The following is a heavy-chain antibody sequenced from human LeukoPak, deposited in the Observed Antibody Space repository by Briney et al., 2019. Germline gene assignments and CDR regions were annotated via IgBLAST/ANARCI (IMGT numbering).Heavy chain of an antibody. Sequence: EASVKVSCKASGYTFTGYYMHWVRQAPGQGLEWMGWINPNSGGTNYAQKLQGRVTMTRDTSISTAYMELSRLRSDDTAVYYCASYYPGSSGWWGGDYWGQGTLVTVSS. CDR1: GYTFTGYY. CDR2: INPNSGGT. D-gene: IGHD6-19*01. V-gene: IGHV1-2*02. J-gene: IGHJ4*02. CDR3: ASYYPGSSGWWGGDY.